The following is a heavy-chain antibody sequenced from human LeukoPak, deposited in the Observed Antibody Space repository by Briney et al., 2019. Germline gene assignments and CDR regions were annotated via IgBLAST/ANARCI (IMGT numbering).Heavy chain of an antibody. D-gene: IGHD6-19*01. CDR2: IHHSGTT. J-gene: IGHJ1*01. Sequence: PSETLSLTCTVSGGSLSGYYWSWVRQPPGKGLEWIGEIHHSGTTSYNPSLKSRVTISIDTSKRQLSLTVTSVTAADTAIYYCARQTSGWYTAAFQHWGQGTLVVVSS. CDR1: GGSLSGYY. CDR3: ARQTSGWYTAAFQH. V-gene: IGHV4-34*01.